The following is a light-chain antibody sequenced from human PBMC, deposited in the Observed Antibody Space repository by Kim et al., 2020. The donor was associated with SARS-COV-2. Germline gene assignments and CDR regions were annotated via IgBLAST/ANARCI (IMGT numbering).Light chain of an antibody. J-gene: IGLJ2*01. CDR2: GKN. V-gene: IGLV3-19*01. CDR1: SLRSYY. Sequence: SSELTQDPAVSVALGQTVRITCQGDSLRSYYASWYQQKPGQAPVLVIYGKNNRPSGTPDRFSGSSSGNTASLTITGAQAEDEADYYCNSRDSSGNVVFGGGTQLTVL. CDR3: NSRDSSGNVV.